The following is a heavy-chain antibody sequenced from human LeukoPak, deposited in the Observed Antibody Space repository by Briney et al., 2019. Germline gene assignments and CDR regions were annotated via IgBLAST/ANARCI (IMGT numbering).Heavy chain of an antibody. D-gene: IGHD1-26*01. V-gene: IGHV3-33*01. CDR1: GFTFSSYG. J-gene: IGHJ4*02. Sequence: GGSLRLSCAASGFTFSSYGMHWVRQAPGKGLEWVAVIWYDGSNKYYADSVKGRFTISRDNSKNTLCLQMNSLRAEDTAVYYCARDSIVGATGLDYWGQGTLVTVSS. CDR2: IWYDGSNK. CDR3: ARDSIVGATGLDY.